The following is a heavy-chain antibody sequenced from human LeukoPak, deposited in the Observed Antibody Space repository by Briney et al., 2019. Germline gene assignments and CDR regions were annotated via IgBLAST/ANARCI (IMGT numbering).Heavy chain of an antibody. CDR3: ARLFDILTGYAYFDY. D-gene: IGHD3-9*01. J-gene: IGHJ4*02. Sequence: GESLKISCKGSGYSFTSYWIGWVRQMPGKGLEWMGIIYPGNSDTRYSPSFQGQVTISADKSISTAYLQWSSLKASDTAMYYCARLFDILTGYAYFDYWGQGTLVTASS. V-gene: IGHV5-51*01. CDR2: IYPGNSDT. CDR1: GYSFTSYW.